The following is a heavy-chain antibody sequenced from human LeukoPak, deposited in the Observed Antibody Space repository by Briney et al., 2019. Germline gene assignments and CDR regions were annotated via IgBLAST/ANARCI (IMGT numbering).Heavy chain of an antibody. Sequence: SGTLSLTCTVSGGSLSSYYWSWIRQPPGKGLEWIGYIYYSGSTYYNPSLKSRVTISVETSKNQFSLKLSSVTAADTAVYYCARESRGYAFDIWGQGTMVTVSS. D-gene: IGHD3-10*01. J-gene: IGHJ3*02. CDR1: GGSLSSYY. CDR3: ARESRGYAFDI. CDR2: IYYSGST. V-gene: IGHV4-59*12.